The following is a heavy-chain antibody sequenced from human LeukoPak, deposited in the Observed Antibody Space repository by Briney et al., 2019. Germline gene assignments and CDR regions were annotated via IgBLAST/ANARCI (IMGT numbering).Heavy chain of an antibody. Sequence: ASVKVSCKASGYTFTDYYIHWVRQAPGQGLEWMGRINPNSGGTNYAQKFQGRVSMTRDTSISTAYMELSRLRSDATAVYYCASYSSYYDSSGYYTDAFDIWGQGTMVTVSS. CDR3: ASYSSYYDSSGYYTDAFDI. D-gene: IGHD3-22*01. CDR1: GYTFTDYY. CDR2: INPNSGGT. J-gene: IGHJ3*02. V-gene: IGHV1-2*06.